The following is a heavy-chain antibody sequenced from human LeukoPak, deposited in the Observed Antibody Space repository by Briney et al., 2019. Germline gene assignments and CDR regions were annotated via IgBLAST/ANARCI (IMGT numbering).Heavy chain of an antibody. CDR2: ISAYNGNT. CDR1: GYTFTSYG. Sequence: ASVKVSCKASGYTFTSYGISWVRQAPGQGLEWMGWISAYNGNTNYAQKLQGRVTMTTDTSTSTAYMELRSLRSDDTAVYYCARDSANYYGSGSYYRYWGQGTLVTVSS. CDR3: ARDSANYYGSGSYYRY. D-gene: IGHD3-10*01. J-gene: IGHJ4*02. V-gene: IGHV1-18*01.